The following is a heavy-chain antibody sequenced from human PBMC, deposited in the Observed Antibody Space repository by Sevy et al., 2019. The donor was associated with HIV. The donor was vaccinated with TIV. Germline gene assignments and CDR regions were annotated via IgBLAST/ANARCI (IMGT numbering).Heavy chain of an antibody. CDR1: GFTFSSYA. J-gene: IGHJ5*02. V-gene: IGHV3-30-3*01. CDR2: ISYDGSNK. Sequence: GGSLRLSCAASGFTFSSYAMHWVRQAPGKGLEWVAVISYDGSNKYYADSVKGRFTISRDNSKNTLYLQMNSLRAEDTAVYYCAKDGSIYCSSTSCLNWLDPWGQGTLVTVSS. CDR3: AKDGSIYCSSTSCLNWLDP. D-gene: IGHD2-2*01.